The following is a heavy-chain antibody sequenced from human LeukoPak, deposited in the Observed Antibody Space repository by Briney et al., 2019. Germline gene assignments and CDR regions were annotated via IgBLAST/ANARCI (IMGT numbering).Heavy chain of an antibody. Sequence: ASVKVSCKASGYTFTGYYMHWVRQAPGQGLEWMGWINPSGGSTSYAQKFQGRVTMTRDTSTSTVYMELSSLRSEDTAVYYCARDMDSSGYYSDAFDIWGRGTMVTVSS. J-gene: IGHJ3*02. CDR3: ARDMDSSGYYSDAFDI. D-gene: IGHD3-22*01. CDR2: INPSGGST. CDR1: GYTFTGYY. V-gene: IGHV1-46*01.